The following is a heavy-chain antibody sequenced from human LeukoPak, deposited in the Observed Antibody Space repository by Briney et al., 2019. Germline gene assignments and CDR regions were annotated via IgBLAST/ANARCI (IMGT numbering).Heavy chain of an antibody. CDR3: ARAPYSSSFFDY. CDR2: INNSGST. Sequence: PSEXLSLTCAVYGGSFSGYYWSWLRQRQGKGMEGIGEINNSGSTNYNQNLTSRGTITIETDKNKFSLKLISVTPADTAVYYCARAPYSSSFFDYWGQGTLVTVSS. CDR1: GGSFSGYY. V-gene: IGHV4-34*01. J-gene: IGHJ4*02. D-gene: IGHD6-13*01.